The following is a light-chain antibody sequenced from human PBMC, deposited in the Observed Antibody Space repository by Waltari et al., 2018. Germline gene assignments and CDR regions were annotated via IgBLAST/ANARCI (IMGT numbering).Light chain of an antibody. J-gene: IGKJ1*01. CDR2: AAS. CDR3: LQDNYYPRT. CDR1: QGIRID. V-gene: IGKV1-6*01. Sequence: AVQLTHSPSSLPASVGDRVTITCRASQGIRIDLGRYQQKPGGAPKLLIYAASNLQDGVPSRFSGSGSGTDFTLTLSSLQPEDSATYYCLQDNYYPRTFGQGSKVEIK.